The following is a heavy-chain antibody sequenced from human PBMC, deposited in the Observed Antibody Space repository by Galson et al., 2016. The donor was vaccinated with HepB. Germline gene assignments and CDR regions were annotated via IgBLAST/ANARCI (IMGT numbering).Heavy chain of an antibody. CDR1: GFAFSDYG. CDR3: ARDADTLTYLFYGMDV. CDR2: ISWNSDNI. D-gene: IGHD5-18*01. Sequence: SLRLSCAASGFAFSDYGMHWVRQSPGKGLEWVSGISWNSDNIVYADSVKGRFTVSRDNAKKSLFLQMNSLRPEDTALYYCARDADTLTYLFYGMDVWGKGTAVTVSS. J-gene: IGHJ6*04. V-gene: IGHV3-9*01.